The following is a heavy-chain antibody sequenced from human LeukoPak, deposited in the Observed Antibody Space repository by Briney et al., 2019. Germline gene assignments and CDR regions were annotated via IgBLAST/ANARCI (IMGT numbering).Heavy chain of an antibody. CDR1: GFTFSSYA. V-gene: IGHV3-30-3*01. J-gene: IGHJ4*02. CDR3: ARDLGSGNYYSDY. CDR2: ISYDGSNK. Sequence: PGGSLRLSCAASGFTFSSYAMHWVRQAPGKGLEWVAVISYDGSNKYYADSVKGRFTISRDNSKNTLYLQMNSLRAEDTAVYYCARDLGSGNYYSDYWGQGTLVTVSS. D-gene: IGHD3-9*01.